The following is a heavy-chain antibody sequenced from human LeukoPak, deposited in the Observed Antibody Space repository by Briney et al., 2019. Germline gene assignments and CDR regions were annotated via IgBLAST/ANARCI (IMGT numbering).Heavy chain of an antibody. J-gene: IGHJ3*02. CDR1: GGSFSGYY. D-gene: IGHD3-22*01. CDR3: ARQSSGYYYGPGAFDI. V-gene: IGHV4-34*01. CDR2: INHSGST. Sequence: SETLSLTCAVYGGSFSGYYWSWIRQPPGKGLEWIGEINHSGSTNYNPSLKSRVTISVDTSKNQFSLKLSSVTAADTAVYYCARQSSGYYYGPGAFDIWGQGTMVTVSS.